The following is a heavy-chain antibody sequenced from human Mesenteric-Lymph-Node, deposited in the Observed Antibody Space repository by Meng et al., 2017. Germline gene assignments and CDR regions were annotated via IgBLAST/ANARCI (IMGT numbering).Heavy chain of an antibody. CDR3: ARYYSAYGMDV. Sequence: GESLKISCAASGFTFSSYAMHWVRQAPGKGLEWVAVISYDGSNKYYADSVKGRFTISRDNSKNTLYLQMNSLRAEDTAVYYCARYYSAYGMDVWGQGTTVTVSS. CDR2: ISYDGSNK. D-gene: IGHD2-15*01. J-gene: IGHJ6*02. V-gene: IGHV3-30*04. CDR1: GFTFSSYA.